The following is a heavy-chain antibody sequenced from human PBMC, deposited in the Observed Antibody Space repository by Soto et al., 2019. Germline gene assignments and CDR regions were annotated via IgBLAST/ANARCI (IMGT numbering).Heavy chain of an antibody. CDR1: GGSISSYY. J-gene: IGHJ4*02. CDR2: IYYSGST. V-gene: IGHV4-59*01. D-gene: IGHD6-6*01. Sequence: NPSETLSLTCTVSGGSISSYYWSWIRQPPGKGLEWIGYIYYSGSTNYNPSLKSRVTISVDTSKNQFSLKLSSVTAADTAVYYCARGKQLGVGYWGQGTLVTVSS. CDR3: ARGKQLGVGY.